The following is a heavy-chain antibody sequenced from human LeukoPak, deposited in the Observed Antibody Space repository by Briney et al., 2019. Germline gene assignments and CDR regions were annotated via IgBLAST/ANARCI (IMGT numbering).Heavy chain of an antibody. J-gene: IGHJ6*04. CDR2: IKQDGSEK. CDR3: AELGITMIGGV. Sequence: GGSLRLSCAASGFTFRRNWMSWVRQAPGKGLEWVANIKQDGSEKYYVDSVKGRFTISRDNAKNSLYLQMNSLRAEDTAVYYCAELGITMIGGVWGKGTTVTISS. D-gene: IGHD3-10*02. CDR1: GFTFRRNW. V-gene: IGHV3-7*01.